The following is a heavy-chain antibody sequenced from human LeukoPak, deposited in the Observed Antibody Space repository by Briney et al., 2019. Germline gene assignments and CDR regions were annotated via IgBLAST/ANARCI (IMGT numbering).Heavy chain of an antibody. CDR3: ARVLGLGAAFDI. Sequence: PGGSLRLSCASSGFTFSSYWMNWVRQAPGKGLEWVANIKQDGSEKYYVDSVKGRFTSSRDNAKNSLYLQMNSLRAEDTAVYYCARVLGLGAAFDIWGQGTMVTVSS. CDR1: GFTFSSYW. CDR2: IKQDGSEK. D-gene: IGHD3-16*01. J-gene: IGHJ3*02. V-gene: IGHV3-7*01.